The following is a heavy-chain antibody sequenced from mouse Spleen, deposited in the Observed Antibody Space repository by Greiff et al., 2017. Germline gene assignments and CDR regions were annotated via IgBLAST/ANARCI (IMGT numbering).Heavy chain of an antibody. D-gene: IGHD2-14*01. CDR1: GYTFTDYE. Sequence: VQLVESGAELVRPGASVTLSCKASGYTFTDYEMHWVKQTPVHGLEWIGAIDPETGGTAYNQKFKGKATLTADKSSSTAYMELRSLTSEDSAVYYCTRWGGYDAWFAYWGQGTLVTVSA. J-gene: IGHJ3*01. CDR3: TRWGGYDAWFAY. V-gene: IGHV1-15*01. CDR2: IDPETGGT.